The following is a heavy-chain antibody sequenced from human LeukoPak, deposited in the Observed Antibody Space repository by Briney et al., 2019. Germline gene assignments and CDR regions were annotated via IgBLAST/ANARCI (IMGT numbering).Heavy chain of an antibody. CDR2: ISYDGSNK. CDR1: LFTSSSYA. V-gene: IGHV3-30*04. D-gene: IGHD5-18*01. CDR3: ARDSGGYSYGYDYFDY. Sequence: GGSLRLSCAASLFTSSSYAMHWVRQAPGKGLGWGAVISYDGSNKYYADSVKGRFTISRDNSKNTLYLQMNSLRAEDTAVYYCARDSGGYSYGYDYFDYWGQGTLVTVSS. J-gene: IGHJ4*02.